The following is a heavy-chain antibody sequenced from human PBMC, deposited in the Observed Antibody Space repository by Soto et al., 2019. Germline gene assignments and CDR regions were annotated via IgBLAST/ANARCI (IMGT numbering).Heavy chain of an antibody. Sequence: PSETLSLTCTVSGGSISSSSYYWGWIRQPPGKGLEWIGSIYYSGSTYYNPSLKSRVTISVDTSKNQFSLKLSSVTAADTAVYYCASLNCSSTSCYHLDVWGKGTTVTVS. CDR2: IYYSGST. J-gene: IGHJ6*03. CDR3: ASLNCSSTSCYHLDV. CDR1: GGSISSSSYY. D-gene: IGHD2-2*01. V-gene: IGHV4-39*01.